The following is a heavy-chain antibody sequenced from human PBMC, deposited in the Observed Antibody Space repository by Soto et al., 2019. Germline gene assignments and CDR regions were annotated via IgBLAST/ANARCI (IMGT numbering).Heavy chain of an antibody. V-gene: IGHV1-18*01. CDR3: ARSPKYSISSEFDS. J-gene: IGHJ4*02. CDR1: GYTFTSYG. CDR2: ISAYNGNT. Sequence: QVQLVQSGDEVKKPGASVKVSCKASGYTFTSYGISWVRQAPGQWLEWMGWISAYNGNTNYAQKLQGRVTMSTDTSTSTAFMELSSLRSDDTAVYYCARSPKYSISSEFDSCGQGTLVTVSS. D-gene: IGHD6-6*01.